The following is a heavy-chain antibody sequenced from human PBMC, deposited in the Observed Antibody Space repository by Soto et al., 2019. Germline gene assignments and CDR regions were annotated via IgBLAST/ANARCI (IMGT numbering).Heavy chain of an antibody. CDR1: GYTFTSYA. J-gene: IGHJ6*02. Sequence: QVQLVQSGAEVKKPGASVKISCKASGYTFTSYALHWVRQAPGQRLEWMGWINAGNGNTKYSQKFQGRVTITRDTSASTAYMELSSVRSEVRGVYYCARDSGGMDVWGQGTTVTVSS. D-gene: IGHD3-10*01. CDR2: INAGNGNT. CDR3: ARDSGGMDV. V-gene: IGHV1-3*01.